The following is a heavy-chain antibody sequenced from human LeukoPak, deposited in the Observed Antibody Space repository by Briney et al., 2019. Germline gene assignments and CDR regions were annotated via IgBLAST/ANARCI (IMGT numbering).Heavy chain of an antibody. D-gene: IGHD5-18*01. V-gene: IGHV3-30*01. J-gene: IGHJ4*02. CDR2: ISYDGSNK. CDR1: GFTFSSNA. CDR3: ASPRGGYSYGATDY. Sequence: GGSLRLSCAASGFTFSSNAMHWVRQAPGKGLEWVAVISYDGSNKYYADSVKGRFTISRDNSKNTLYLQMNSLRAEDTAVYYCASPRGGYSYGATDYWGQGTLVTVSS.